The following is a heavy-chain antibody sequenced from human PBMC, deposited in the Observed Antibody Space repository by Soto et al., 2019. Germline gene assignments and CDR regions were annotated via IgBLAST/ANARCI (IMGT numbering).Heavy chain of an antibody. J-gene: IGHJ5*02. CDR3: VRSWGVYCSSTRCYSPWLDP. CDR2: IKISGSPI. Sequence: XGRRRRPCVACGFRCSCHNINWVRQAPGKGRDWVPWIKISGSPIVYAHAVRVRFHISRDNAKNSVILQMNSLRVEDTAVYYCVRSWGVYCSSTRCYSPWLDPRRQRTRVTPPQ. D-gene: IGHD2-2*02. V-gene: IGHV3-48*03. CDR1: GFRCSCHN.